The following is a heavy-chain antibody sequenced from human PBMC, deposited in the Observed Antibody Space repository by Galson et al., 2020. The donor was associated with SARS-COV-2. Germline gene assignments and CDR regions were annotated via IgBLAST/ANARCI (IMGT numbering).Heavy chain of an antibody. V-gene: IGHV1-2*02. Sequence: ASVKVSCKASGYTFTGYYMHWVRQAPGQGLEWMGWINPNSGRTNHAQKFQGRVTMTRDTSISIAYMELSRLRSDDTAVYYCARDGTAMVTNGFDIWGQGTMVTVSS. CDR1: GYTFTGYY. CDR3: ARDGTAMVTNGFDI. D-gene: IGHD5-18*01. CDR2: INPNSGRT. J-gene: IGHJ3*02.